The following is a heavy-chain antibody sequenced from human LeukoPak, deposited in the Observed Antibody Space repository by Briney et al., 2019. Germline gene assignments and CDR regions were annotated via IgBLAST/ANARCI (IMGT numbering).Heavy chain of an antibody. V-gene: IGHV1-69*04. CDR2: IIPILGIA. CDR3: ARDQTFAGGAHNLAFDI. CDR1: GGTFSSYA. Sequence: SVKVSCKASGGTFSSYAISWVRQAPGQGLEWMGRIIPILGIANYAQKFQGRVTITADKSTSTAYMELSSLRSEDTAVYYCARDQTFAGGAHNLAFDIWGQGTMVTVSS. J-gene: IGHJ3*02. D-gene: IGHD1-26*01.